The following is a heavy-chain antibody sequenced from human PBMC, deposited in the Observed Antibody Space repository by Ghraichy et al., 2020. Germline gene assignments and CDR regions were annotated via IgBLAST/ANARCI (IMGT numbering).Heavy chain of an antibody. V-gene: IGHV1-69*13. CDR2: IIPIFGTA. D-gene: IGHD2-2*01. Sequence: SVKVSCKASGGTFSSYAISWVRQAPGQGLEWMGGIIPIFGTANYAQKFQGRVTITADESTSTAYMELSSLRSEDTAVYYCARYRCSSTSCQYYFDYWGQGTLVTVSS. CDR1: GGTFSSYA. CDR3: ARYRCSSTSCQYYFDY. J-gene: IGHJ4*02.